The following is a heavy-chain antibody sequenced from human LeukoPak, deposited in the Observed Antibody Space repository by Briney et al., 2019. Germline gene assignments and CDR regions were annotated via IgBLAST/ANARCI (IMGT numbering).Heavy chain of an antibody. CDR3: VAHCSSTSCYLSFFDY. CDR1: GFTFSSYA. Sequence: GGSLRLSCAASGFTFSSYAMHWVRQAPGKGLEYVSAISSNGGSTYYADSVKGRFTIPRDNSKNTLYLQMSSLGAEDTAVYFCVAHCSSTSCYLSFFDYWGQGTLVTVSS. J-gene: IGHJ4*02. V-gene: IGHV3-64D*06. CDR2: ISSNGGST. D-gene: IGHD2-2*01.